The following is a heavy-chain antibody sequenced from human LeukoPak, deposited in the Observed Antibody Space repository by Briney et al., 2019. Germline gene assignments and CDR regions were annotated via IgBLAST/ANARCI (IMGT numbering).Heavy chain of an antibody. V-gene: IGHV4-61*01. J-gene: IGHJ6*04. CDR1: GGSVSSGSYY. CDR2: IYYSGST. D-gene: IGHD3-22*01. CDR3: ARDPLYYYDSSGYPYGMDV. Sequence: SETLSLTCTVSGGSVSSGSYYWSWIRQPPGKGLEWIGYIYYSGSTNYNPSLKSRVTIPVDTSKNQFSLKLSSVTAADTAVYYCARDPLYYYDSSGYPYGMDVWGKGTTVTVSS.